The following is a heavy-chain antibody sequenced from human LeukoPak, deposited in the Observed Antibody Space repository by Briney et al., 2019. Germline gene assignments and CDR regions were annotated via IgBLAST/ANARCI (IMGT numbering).Heavy chain of an antibody. Sequence: SETLSLTCNVSGGTIRSYYWTWIRQPPGKGLEWIGYIYNSGNTNYNPSLKSRVTISLDTSNNQFSLKLSSVTAADTAVYYCARGFRITMVRGVTYYYGMDVWGQGTTVTVSS. D-gene: IGHD3-10*01. CDR2: IYNSGNT. V-gene: IGHV4-59*01. CDR3: ARGFRITMVRGVTYYYGMDV. CDR1: GGTIRSYY. J-gene: IGHJ6*02.